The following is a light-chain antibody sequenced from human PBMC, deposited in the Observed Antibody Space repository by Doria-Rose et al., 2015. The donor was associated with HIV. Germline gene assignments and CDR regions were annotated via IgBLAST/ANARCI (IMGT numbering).Light chain of an antibody. CDR2: DES. Sequence: TQSPGTLSLSPGERATLSCRASQSFSSTYLAWYQQKPGQAPSLLIYDESTRATGIPDRFSASGSGTDFTLTINRLEPEDFALYYCHQYGTSWTFGQGTKVEV. J-gene: IGKJ1*01. CDR1: QSFSSTY. V-gene: IGKV3-20*01. CDR3: HQYGTSWT.